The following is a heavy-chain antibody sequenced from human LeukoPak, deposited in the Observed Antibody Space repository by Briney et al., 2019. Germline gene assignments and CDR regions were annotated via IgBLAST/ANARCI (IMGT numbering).Heavy chain of an antibody. CDR3: ARDDSNPFDY. V-gene: IGHV3-30*02. CDR2: IRYDGSNK. D-gene: IGHD3-22*01. Sequence: PGGSLRLSCAASGFAFSSYGMHWVRQAPGKGLEWVAFIRYDGSNKYYADSVKGRFTISRDNSKNTLYLQMNSLRAEDTAVYYCARDDSNPFDYWGQGTLVTVSS. CDR1: GFAFSSYG. J-gene: IGHJ4*02.